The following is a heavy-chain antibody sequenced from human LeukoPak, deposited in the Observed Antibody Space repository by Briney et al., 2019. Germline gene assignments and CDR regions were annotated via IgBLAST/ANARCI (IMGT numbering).Heavy chain of an antibody. CDR1: GFTFSSYA. D-gene: IGHD3-22*01. Sequence: GGSLRLSCAASGFTFSSYAMSWVRQAPGKGLEWVSAISGSGGSTYYADSVKGRFTISRDNSKNTLYLQMNSLRAEDTAVYYCAKEAHDYYDSSGYGDAFDIWGQGTMVTVSS. CDR2: ISGSGGST. V-gene: IGHV3-23*01. J-gene: IGHJ3*02. CDR3: AKEAHDYYDSSGYGDAFDI.